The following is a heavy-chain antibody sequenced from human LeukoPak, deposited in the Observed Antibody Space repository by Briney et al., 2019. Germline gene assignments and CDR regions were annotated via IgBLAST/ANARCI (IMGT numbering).Heavy chain of an antibody. CDR3: AKSGPGGSCCEIDY. D-gene: IGHD2-15*01. V-gene: IGHV3-23*01. Sequence: GGSLRLSCAASGFTFSSYAMNWVRQAPGKGLEWVSAISGSGGSTYYADSVKGRFTISRDNSKNTLYLQMNSLRAEDTAVYYCAKSGPGGSCCEIDYWGQGTLVTVSS. CDR2: ISGSGGST. CDR1: GFTFSSYA. J-gene: IGHJ4*02.